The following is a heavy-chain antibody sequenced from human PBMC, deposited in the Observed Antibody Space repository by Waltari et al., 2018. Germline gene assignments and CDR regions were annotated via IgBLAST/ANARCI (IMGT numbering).Heavy chain of an antibody. CDR1: GYSFTSYN. CDR2: RKPTSGST. V-gene: IGHV1-8*03. J-gene: IGHJ6*03. CDR3: ARDYGSGTYYYMDV. Sequence: QVQLVQSGAEVKKPGASVKVSCKASGYSFTSYNINWVRQAAGQGLEWMGWRKPTSGSTGYAQKFQDRVTNTRNTAIGTAYMELRRLRSEDTAVYYCARDYGSGTYYYMDVWGKGTTVTVSS. D-gene: IGHD3-10*01.